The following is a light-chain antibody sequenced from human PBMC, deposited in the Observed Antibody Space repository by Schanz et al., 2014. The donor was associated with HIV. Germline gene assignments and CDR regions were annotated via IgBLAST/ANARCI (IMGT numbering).Light chain of an antibody. CDR3: QYFGNSGGT. CDR2: GAS. CDR1: QSVSSSY. J-gene: IGKJ4*01. V-gene: IGKV3-20*01. Sequence: EIVMTQSPAILSVSPGERATLSCRASQSVSSSYLAWYQQKPGQAPRLLIYGASSRATGIPDRFSGSGSGTDFTLTISRLEPEDFAVYYCQYFGNSGGTFGGGTKVEIK.